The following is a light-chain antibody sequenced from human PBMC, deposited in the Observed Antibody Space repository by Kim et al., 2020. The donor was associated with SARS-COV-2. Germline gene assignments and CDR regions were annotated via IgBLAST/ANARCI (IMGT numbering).Light chain of an antibody. V-gene: IGKV1-5*03. CDR3: QQYDGYWT. CDR2: EAS. J-gene: IGKJ1*01. Sequence: SAALVDSVTITCRASQNIRGWLAWYQQKPGKAPKLLIQEASNLESGVPSRFSGSGSGKEFTFTITSLQPDDSATYYCQQYDGYWTFGQGTKVDIK. CDR1: QNIRGW.